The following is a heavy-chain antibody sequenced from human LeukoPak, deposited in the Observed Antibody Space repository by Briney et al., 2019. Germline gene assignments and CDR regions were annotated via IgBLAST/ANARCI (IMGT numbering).Heavy chain of an antibody. CDR3: AVTADAFDI. Sequence: GRSLRLSCAASGFTFSSYGMHWVRQAPGKGLEWVAVIWYDGSNKYYADSVKGRFTISRDNSKNTLYPQMNSLRAEDTAVYYCAVTADAFDIWGQGTMVTVSS. J-gene: IGHJ3*02. V-gene: IGHV3-33*01. D-gene: IGHD2-21*02. CDR2: IWYDGSNK. CDR1: GFTFSSYG.